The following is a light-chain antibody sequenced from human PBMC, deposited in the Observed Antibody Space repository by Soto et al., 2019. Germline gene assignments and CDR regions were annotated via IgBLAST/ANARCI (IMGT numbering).Light chain of an antibody. Sequence: EIVVTQSPVTLSVSPGERATLSCTASQSVNNNVAWYQQKPGHTPRLLIYSASIGATGTPARFSGSGSGSDFTLTISSLQSEDFAVYYCQQRSNWPPEITFAQGTRLEI. CDR3: QQRSNWPPEIT. CDR2: SAS. CDR1: QSVNNN. V-gene: IGKV3-15*01. J-gene: IGKJ5*01.